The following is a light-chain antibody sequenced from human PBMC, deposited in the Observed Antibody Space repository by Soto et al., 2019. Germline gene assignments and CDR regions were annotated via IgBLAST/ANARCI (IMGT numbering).Light chain of an antibody. CDR2: GAS. CDR3: EQYNNWCSWT. J-gene: IGKJ1*01. Sequence: EIVMTQSPATLSVSPGERATLSCRASQSVSSNLAWYQQKPGQAPRLLIYGASTRAAGIPARFSGSGSGTGFKLTISSLQSEDLAVYYCEQYNNWCSWTVGRGTKVDIK. V-gene: IGKV3-15*01. CDR1: QSVSSN.